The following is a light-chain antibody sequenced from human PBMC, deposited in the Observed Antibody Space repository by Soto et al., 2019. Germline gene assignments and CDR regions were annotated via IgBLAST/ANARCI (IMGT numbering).Light chain of an antibody. CDR2: EVS. Sequence: QSALTQPASVSGSPGQSITISCTGTSSDVGGYNYVSWYQQHPGKAPKLMIYEVSNRPSGVSNRFSGSKSGNTASLTISGLQAEDAADYYSSSYTSSSTPYVFGTGTKLTVL. J-gene: IGLJ1*01. CDR1: SSDVGGYNY. V-gene: IGLV2-14*01. CDR3: SSYTSSSTPYV.